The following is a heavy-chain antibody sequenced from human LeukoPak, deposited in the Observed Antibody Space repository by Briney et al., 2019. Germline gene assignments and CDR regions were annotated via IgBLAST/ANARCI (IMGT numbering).Heavy chain of an antibody. D-gene: IGHD5-18*01. V-gene: IGHV4-30-4*01. Sequence: SQTLSLTCTVSGGSISSGDYYWSWIRQPPGKGLEWIGYIYYSVSTYYNPSLKSRVTISVDTSKNQFSLKLSSVTAAGTAVYYCARGLGPRGYSYGYYFDYWGQGTLVTVSS. CDR3: ARGLGPRGYSYGYYFDY. J-gene: IGHJ4*02. CDR1: GGSISSGDYY. CDR2: IYYSVST.